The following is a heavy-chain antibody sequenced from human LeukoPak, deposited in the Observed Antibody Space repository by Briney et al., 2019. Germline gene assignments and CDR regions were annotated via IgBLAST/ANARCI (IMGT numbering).Heavy chain of an antibody. V-gene: IGHV4-59*08. CDR1: GGSISSYY. J-gene: IGHJ6*02. CDR3: ARLVDYYGSGTYMDV. CDR2: IYYSGST. D-gene: IGHD3-10*01. Sequence: SETLSLTCTVSGGSISSYYWSWIRQPPGKGLEWIGYIYYSGSTNYNPSLKSRVTISVDTSKNQFSLKLSSVTAADTAVYYCARLVDYYGSGTYMDVWGQGITVTVSS.